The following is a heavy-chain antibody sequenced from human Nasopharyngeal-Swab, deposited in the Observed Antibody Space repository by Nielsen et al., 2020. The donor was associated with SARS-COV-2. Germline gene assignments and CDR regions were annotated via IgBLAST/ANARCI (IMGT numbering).Heavy chain of an antibody. J-gene: IGHJ6*02. CDR2: INTANGDT. V-gene: IGHV1-3*04. Sequence: WVRKAPGQGLEWMGWINTANGDTRYSQKFQDRVTISTDTSAISTDTSATTAYMELSSLGSEDTAVYFCARDEDVWGQGTTVTVSS. CDR3: ARDEDV.